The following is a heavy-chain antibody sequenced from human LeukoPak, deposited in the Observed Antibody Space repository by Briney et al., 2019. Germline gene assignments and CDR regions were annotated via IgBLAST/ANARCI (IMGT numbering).Heavy chain of an antibody. CDR1: GYTFTSYD. J-gene: IGHJ4*02. V-gene: IGHV1-8*01. Sequence: ASVKVSCKASGYTFTSYDINWVRQATGQGLEWMGWMNPNSGNTGCAQKFQGRVTMTRNTSISTAYMELSSLRSEDTAVYYCARGPGPYFEYYFDYWGQGTLVTVSS. CDR3: ARGPGPYFEYYFDY. D-gene: IGHD3-9*01. CDR2: MNPNSGNT.